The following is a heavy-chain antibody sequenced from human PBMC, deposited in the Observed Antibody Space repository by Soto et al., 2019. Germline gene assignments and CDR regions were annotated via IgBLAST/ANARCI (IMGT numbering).Heavy chain of an antibody. CDR3: ARIVLKDGGILSNYYYGMDV. D-gene: IGHD2-2*01. CDR2: IDYSGIT. V-gene: IGHV4-61*01. Sequence: PSETLSLTCTVSGGSLSSGYYYWSWIRQPPGKGLEWIGYIDYSGITTYNPSLKSRVTISVDTSRNQFSLKLSSVTAADTAVYYCARIVLKDGGILSNYYYGMDVWGQGTTVTVSS. J-gene: IGHJ6*02. CDR1: GGSLSSGYYY.